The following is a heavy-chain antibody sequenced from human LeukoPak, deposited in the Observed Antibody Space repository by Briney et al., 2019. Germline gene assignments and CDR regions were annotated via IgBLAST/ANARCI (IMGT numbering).Heavy chain of an antibody. CDR1: GFTFSSYS. CDR3: ARSYGSGRRWFDP. J-gene: IGHJ5*02. D-gene: IGHD3-10*01. CDR2: ISSSSSTI. V-gene: IGHV3-48*01. Sequence: GGSLRLSCAASGFTFSSYSMNWVRQAPGKGLEWVSYISSSSSTIYYADSVKGRFTISRDNAKNSLYLQMNSLRAEDTAVYYCARSYGSGRRWFDPWGQGTLVTVSS.